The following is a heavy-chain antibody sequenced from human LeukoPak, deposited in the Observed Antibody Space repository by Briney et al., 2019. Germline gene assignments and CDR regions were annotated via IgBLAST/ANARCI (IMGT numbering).Heavy chain of an antibody. CDR3: ARDPGASYQAY. V-gene: IGHV3-74*01. CDR2: INSDGSST. Sequence: PGGSLRLSCAASGSTFSSYWMHWVRQAPGKGLVWVSGINSDGSSTIYADSVKGRFTISRDNAKNTLDLQMNSLRAEDTAVYYCARDPGASYQAYWGQGTLVTVSS. D-gene: IGHD1-26*01. J-gene: IGHJ4*02. CDR1: GSTFSSYW.